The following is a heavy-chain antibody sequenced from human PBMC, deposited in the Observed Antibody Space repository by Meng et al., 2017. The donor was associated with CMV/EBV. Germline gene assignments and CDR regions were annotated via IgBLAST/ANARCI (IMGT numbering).Heavy chain of an antibody. D-gene: IGHD3-3*01. CDR2: ISAYNGNT. CDR3: ARDSFVLRFLEWLDPDWFDP. CDR1: GYTFTSYG. J-gene: IGHJ5*02. V-gene: IGHV1-18*01. Sequence: ASVKVSCKASGYTFTSYGISWVRQAPGQGLEWMGWISAYNGNTNYAQKLQGRVTMTTDTSTSTAYMELRSLRSDDTAVYYCARDSFVLRFLEWLDPDWFDPWGQGTLVTVSS.